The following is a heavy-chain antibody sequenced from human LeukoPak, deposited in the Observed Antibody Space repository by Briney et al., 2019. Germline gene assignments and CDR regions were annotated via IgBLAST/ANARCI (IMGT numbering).Heavy chain of an antibody. Sequence: GGSLRLSCAASGFTFSSYAMSWVRQAPGKGLEWVSAISGSGDSTYYADSVKGRFTISRDNSKNTLYLQMNSLRAEDTAVYYCAKAPRQIAAAGAYYFDYWGQGTLVTVSS. CDR3: AKAPRQIAAAGAYYFDY. CDR2: ISGSGDST. V-gene: IGHV3-23*01. J-gene: IGHJ4*02. CDR1: GFTFSSYA. D-gene: IGHD6-13*01.